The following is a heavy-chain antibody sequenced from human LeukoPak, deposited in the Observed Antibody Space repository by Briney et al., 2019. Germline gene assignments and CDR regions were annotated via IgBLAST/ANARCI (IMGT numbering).Heavy chain of an antibody. V-gene: IGHV3-33*01. D-gene: IGHD6-19*01. Sequence: GGSLRLSCAASGFTFSSYGMHWVRQAPGKGLEWVAVIWYDGSNKYYADSVKGRFTISRDNSKNTLYLQMNSLRAEDTAVYYCARASEPYSSGPVGYWGQGTLVTVSS. CDR1: GFTFSSYG. CDR2: IWYDGSNK. CDR3: ARASEPYSSGPVGY. J-gene: IGHJ4*02.